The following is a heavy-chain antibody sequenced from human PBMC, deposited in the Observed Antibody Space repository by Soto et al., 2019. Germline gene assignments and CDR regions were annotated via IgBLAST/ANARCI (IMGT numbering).Heavy chain of an antibody. Sequence: GGSLRLSCAASGFPFSNYVMSWVRQAPGKGLEWVSAMSGSGGSTYYADSVKGRFTISRDNSKNTLYLQMNSLRAEDTAVYYCAKEHTSAFAVHYMDVWGKGTTVTVSS. J-gene: IGHJ6*03. D-gene: IGHD3-10*02. CDR3: AKEHTSAFAVHYMDV. V-gene: IGHV3-23*01. CDR2: MSGSGGST. CDR1: GFPFSNYV.